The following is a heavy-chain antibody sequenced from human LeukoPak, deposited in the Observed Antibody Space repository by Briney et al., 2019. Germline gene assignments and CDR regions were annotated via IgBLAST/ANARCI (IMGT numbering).Heavy chain of an antibody. J-gene: IGHJ5*02. V-gene: IGHV1-2*02. CDR1: GYTFTGYY. CDR3: ARDEYVLTSFDP. CDR2: INPNSGGT. D-gene: IGHD3-16*01. Sequence: ASVKVSCKASGYTFTGYYMHWVRQAPGQGLEWMGWINPNSGGTNYAQKFQGRVTMTRDTSISTAYMELSSLKSDDTAVYYCARDEYVLTSFDPWGQGTLATVSS.